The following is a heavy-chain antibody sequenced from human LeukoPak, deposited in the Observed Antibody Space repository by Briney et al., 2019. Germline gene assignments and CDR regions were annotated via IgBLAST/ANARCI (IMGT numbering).Heavy chain of an antibody. CDR3: ARGGIETFDY. CDR1: GGSISSGNYY. V-gene: IGHV4-61*02. CDR2: IYTSGST. D-gene: IGHD3-10*01. J-gene: IGHJ4*02. Sequence: SVTLSLTCTVSGGSISSGNYYWNWIRQPTGKGLEWIGRIYTSGSTNYNPSLKSRVTMSVDTSKNQFSLKLSSVTAADTAVYYCARGGIETFDYWGQGTLVTVSS.